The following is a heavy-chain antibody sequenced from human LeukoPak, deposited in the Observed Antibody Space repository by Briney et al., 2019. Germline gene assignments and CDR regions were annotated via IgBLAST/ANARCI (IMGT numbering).Heavy chain of an antibody. Sequence: GGSLRLSCAASGFTFSSYAMHWVRQAPGKGLEWVAVISYDGSNKYYADSVKGRFTISRDNSKNTLYLQMNSLRAEDTAVYYCARDSRPLVGLLWFGEIPDYWGQGTLVTVSS. CDR3: ARDSRPLVGLLWFGEIPDY. V-gene: IGHV3-30*04. D-gene: IGHD3-10*01. CDR2: ISYDGSNK. CDR1: GFTFSSYA. J-gene: IGHJ4*02.